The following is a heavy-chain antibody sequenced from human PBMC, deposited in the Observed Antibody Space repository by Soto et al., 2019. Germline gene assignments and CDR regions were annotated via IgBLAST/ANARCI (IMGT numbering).Heavy chain of an antibody. V-gene: IGHV4-39*01. Sequence: SETLSLTCTVSGDSISTSSSYYWGWIRQPPGKGLEWIGSIYYSGTAYYNPSLKSRVTVSVDRSTNQFSLRLSSVTAADTAVYYRERQYITVLGEINFGLVLVYFDFWGQGPQVTV. D-gene: IGHD3-16*01. J-gene: IGHJ4*02. CDR2: IYYSGTA. CDR1: GDSISTSSSYY. CDR3: ERQYITVLGEINFGLVLVYFDF.